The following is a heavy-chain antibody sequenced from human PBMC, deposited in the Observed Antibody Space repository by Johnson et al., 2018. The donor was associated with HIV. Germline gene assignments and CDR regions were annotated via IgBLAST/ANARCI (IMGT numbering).Heavy chain of an antibody. J-gene: IGHJ3*02. Sequence: QVQLVESGGGVVQPGGSLRLSCAASGFTFSSYGMHWVRQAPGKGLEWVAFIRYDGSDKYYVDSVKGRFTISRDNAKNSVFLQMNSLRVEDTAIYYCARQPDNFWSSDAFDIWGQGTMVTVSS. CDR2: IRYDGSDK. CDR1: GFTFSSYG. CDR3: ARQPDNFWSSDAFDI. D-gene: IGHD3-3*01. V-gene: IGHV3-30*02.